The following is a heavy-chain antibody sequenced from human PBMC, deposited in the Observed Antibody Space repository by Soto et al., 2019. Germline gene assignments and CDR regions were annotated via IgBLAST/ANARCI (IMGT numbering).Heavy chain of an antibody. D-gene: IGHD6-6*01. Sequence: SETLSLTCTVSGGSISSGDYYWSWIRQPPGKGLEWIGYIYYSGSTYYNPSLKSRVTISVDTSKNQFSLKLSSVTAADTAVYYCARPARRLGPTLPTRGYNWFDPWGQGTLVTVSS. V-gene: IGHV4-30-4*01. CDR2: IYYSGST. J-gene: IGHJ5*02. CDR1: GGSISSGDYY. CDR3: ARPARRLGPTLPTRGYNWFDP.